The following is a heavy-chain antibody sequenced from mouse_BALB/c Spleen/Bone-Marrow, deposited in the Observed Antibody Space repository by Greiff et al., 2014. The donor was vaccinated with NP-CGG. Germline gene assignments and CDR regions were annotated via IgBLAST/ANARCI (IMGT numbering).Heavy chain of an antibody. Sequence: VMLVESGPGLVAPSQSLSITCTVSGFSLTGYSVNWVRQPPGKGLEWLGMIWGDGSTDYNSALKSGLSISKDNSKSQVFLKMNSLQTDDTARYYCARSDGYYEGFAYWGQGTLVTVSA. CDR1: GFSLTGYS. V-gene: IGHV2-6-7*01. CDR2: IWGDGST. J-gene: IGHJ3*01. D-gene: IGHD2-3*01. CDR3: ARSDGYYEGFAY.